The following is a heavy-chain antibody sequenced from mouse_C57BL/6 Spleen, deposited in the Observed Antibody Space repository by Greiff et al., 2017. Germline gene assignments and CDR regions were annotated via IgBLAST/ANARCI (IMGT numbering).Heavy chain of an antibody. V-gene: IGHV1-4*01. Sequence: VQLQQSGAELARPGASVKMSCKASGYTFTSYTMHWVKQRPGQGLEWIGYINPSSGYTKYNQKFKDKATLTADKSSSTAYMQLSSLTSEDSAVYYCARSWDLAWFAYWGQGTLVTVSA. J-gene: IGHJ3*01. CDR3: ARSWDLAWFAY. CDR2: INPSSGYT. D-gene: IGHD4-1*01. CDR1: GYTFTSYT.